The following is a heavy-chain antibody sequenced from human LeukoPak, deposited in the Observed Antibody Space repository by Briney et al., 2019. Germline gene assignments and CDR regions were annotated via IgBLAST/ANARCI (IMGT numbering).Heavy chain of an antibody. Sequence: SETLSLTCTVSGGXISSYYWSWIRQPPGKGREWLGYMYYSGSTNYNPSLKSRVTISVDTSKNQFSLMLRSVTAADTAVYYCARPVYRMRGVIDYWGQGTLVTVSS. J-gene: IGHJ4*02. D-gene: IGHD3-10*01. CDR2: MYYSGST. V-gene: IGHV4-59*08. CDR3: ARPVYRMRGVIDY. CDR1: GGXISSYY.